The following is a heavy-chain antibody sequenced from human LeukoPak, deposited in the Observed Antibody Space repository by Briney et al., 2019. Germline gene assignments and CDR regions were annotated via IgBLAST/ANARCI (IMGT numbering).Heavy chain of an antibody. V-gene: IGHV3-30-3*01. J-gene: IGHJ4*02. Sequence: PGGSLRLSCAASGFTFSSYAMHWVRQAPGKGLEWVAVISYDGSNTYYADSVRGRFTISRDNAKNTLSLQMNSLRGEDTAVYYCAKDLKTTSTNYFDNWGQGTLVTVSS. D-gene: IGHD1-14*01. CDR1: GFTFSSYA. CDR2: ISYDGSNT. CDR3: AKDLKTTSTNYFDN.